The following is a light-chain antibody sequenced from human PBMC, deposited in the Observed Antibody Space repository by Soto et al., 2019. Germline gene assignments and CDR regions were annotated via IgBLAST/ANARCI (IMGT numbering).Light chain of an antibody. Sequence: IQMAQSPSSLSASVGDRVTVTCRASQVIGNPYIGWYQQRVGRPPKRLIYSTSALQSGVPWRFSGSGSGTEFRLTISSLQPEDSATYYCLQYWDYSWTFGQGTK. CDR2: STS. CDR3: LQYWDYSWT. CDR1: QVIGNPY. J-gene: IGKJ1*01. V-gene: IGKV1-17*01.